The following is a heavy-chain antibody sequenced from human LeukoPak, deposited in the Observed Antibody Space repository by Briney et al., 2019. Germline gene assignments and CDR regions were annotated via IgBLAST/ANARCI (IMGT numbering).Heavy chain of an antibody. V-gene: IGHV3-30*02. D-gene: IGHD3-9*01. Sequence: GGSLRLSCAASGFTFSSYGMHWVRQAPGKGLEWVAFIRSDGSNKYYADSVKGRFTISRDNSKNTLYLQMTSLRAEGTAVYYCARGPNYDILTGWRKTHNAFDIWGQGTMVTVSS. CDR1: GFTFSSYG. J-gene: IGHJ3*02. CDR2: IRSDGSNK. CDR3: ARGPNYDILTGWRKTHNAFDI.